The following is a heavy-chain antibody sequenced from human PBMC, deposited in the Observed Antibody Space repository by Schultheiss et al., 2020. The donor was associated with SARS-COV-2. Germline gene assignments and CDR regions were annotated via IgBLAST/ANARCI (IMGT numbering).Heavy chain of an antibody. V-gene: IGHV1-2*06. D-gene: IGHD2-15*01. CDR1: GYTFTGYY. CDR3: ARAGDLIVGYCSGGSCFVDWFDP. J-gene: IGHJ5*02. Sequence: ASVKVSCKASGYTFTGYYIHWVRQAPGQGLEWMGRINPNSGGTNYAQKFQGRVTMTRDTSISTAYMELSRLRSDDTAVYYCARAGDLIVGYCSGGSCFVDWFDPWGQGTLVTVSS. CDR2: INPNSGGT.